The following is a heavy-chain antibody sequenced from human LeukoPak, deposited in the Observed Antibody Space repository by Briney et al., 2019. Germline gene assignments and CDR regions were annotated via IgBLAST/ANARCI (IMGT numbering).Heavy chain of an antibody. J-gene: IGHJ4*02. Sequence: GGTLRLSCAASGFTFSAYGMSWVRQAPGKGLEWVANIKQDGSEKYYVDSVKGRFTISRDNAKNSLYLQMNSLRAEDTAVYYCARLVWSGSYYFDYWGQGTLVTVSS. CDR3: ARLVWSGSYYFDY. CDR1: GFTFSAYG. CDR2: IKQDGSEK. V-gene: IGHV3-7*01. D-gene: IGHD1-26*01.